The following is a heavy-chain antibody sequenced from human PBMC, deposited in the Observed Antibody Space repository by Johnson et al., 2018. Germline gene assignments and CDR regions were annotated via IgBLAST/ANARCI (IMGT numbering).Heavy chain of an antibody. D-gene: IGHD1-1*01. CDR2: ISSSSSYI. J-gene: IGHJ1*01. Sequence: EVQLVESGGGLVQXGGSLRLXCAASGFTFSSYAMSWVRQAPGKGLEWVSAISSSSSYIYYADSVKGRFTIARDNAKNSLYLQMNSLRAEDTAVYYCARDAGTVVSGYFQHWGQGTLVTVSS. CDR3: ARDAGTVVSGYFQH. V-gene: IGHV3-21*01. CDR1: GFTFSSYA.